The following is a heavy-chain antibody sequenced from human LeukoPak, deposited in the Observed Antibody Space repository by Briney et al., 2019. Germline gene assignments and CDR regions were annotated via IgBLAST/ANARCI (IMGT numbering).Heavy chain of an antibody. CDR2: VYYSGST. D-gene: IGHD5-18*01. CDR3: ARGNVRRGYSYGKGSPLDY. V-gene: IGHV4-59*12. J-gene: IGHJ4*02. Sequence: SETLSLTCTVSGGSTSGYYWSWIRQPPGKGLEWIGYVYYSGSTNYNPSLKSRVTISVGTSKNQFSLKLSSVTAADTAVYYCARGNVRRGYSYGKGSPLDYWGQGTLVTVSS. CDR1: GGSTSGYY.